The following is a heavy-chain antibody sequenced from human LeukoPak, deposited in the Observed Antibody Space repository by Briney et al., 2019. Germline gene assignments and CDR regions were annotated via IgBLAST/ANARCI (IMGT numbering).Heavy chain of an antibody. D-gene: IGHD2-2*01. Sequence: ASVKVSCKASGGTFSSYAISWVRQAPGQGLEWMGGIIPIFGTANYAQKFQGRVTITTDKSTSTAYMELSSLRSEDTAVYYCARAVVPAAISEYYFDYWGQGTLVTVSS. CDR2: IIPIFGTA. CDR1: GGTFSSYA. CDR3: ARAVVPAAISEYYFDY. V-gene: IGHV1-69*05. J-gene: IGHJ4*02.